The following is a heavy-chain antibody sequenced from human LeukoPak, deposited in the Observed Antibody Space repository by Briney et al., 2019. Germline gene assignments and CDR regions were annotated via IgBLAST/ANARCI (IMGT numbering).Heavy chain of an antibody. D-gene: IGHD2-2*01. J-gene: IGHJ4*02. Sequence: SETLSLTCSVSGGSISSGSYYWSWIRQPAGKGLEWIGRISTSGSTNYNPSLKSRVTISVDTSKNQFSLKLSSVTAADTAVYYCARVLGYCSSTSCHTADYWGQGTLVTASS. CDR2: ISTSGST. V-gene: IGHV4-61*02. CDR1: GGSISSGSYY. CDR3: ARVLGYCSSTSCHTADY.